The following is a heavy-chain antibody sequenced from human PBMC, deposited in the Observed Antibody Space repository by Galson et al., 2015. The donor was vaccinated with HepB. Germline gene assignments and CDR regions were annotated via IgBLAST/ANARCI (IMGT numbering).Heavy chain of an antibody. V-gene: IGHV5-51*01. CDR1: GYTFTSYW. CDR2: IYPGDSDT. J-gene: IGHJ2*01. Sequence: KVSCKASGYTFTSYWIGWVRQMPGKGLEWMGIIYPGDSDTRYSPSFQGQVTISADKSISTAYLQWSSLKASDTAMYYCARWIPIYWYFDLWGRGTLVTVSS. CDR3: ARWIPIYWYFDL. D-gene: IGHD2-2*03.